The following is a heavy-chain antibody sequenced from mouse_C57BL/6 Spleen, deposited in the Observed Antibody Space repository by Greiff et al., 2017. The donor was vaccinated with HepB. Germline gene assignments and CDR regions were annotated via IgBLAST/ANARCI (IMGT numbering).Heavy chain of an antibody. CDR3: AGMVTTETLFAY. CDR1: GFTFSDYG. CDR2: ISSGSSTI. J-gene: IGHJ3*01. Sequence: EVKLMESGGGLVKPGGSLKLSCAASGFTFSDYGMHWVRQAPEKGLEWVAYISSGSSTIYYADTVKGRFTISRDKAKNTLFLQMTSLRSEDTAMYYCAGMVTTETLFAYWGQGTLVTVSA. D-gene: IGHD2-2*01. V-gene: IGHV5-17*01.